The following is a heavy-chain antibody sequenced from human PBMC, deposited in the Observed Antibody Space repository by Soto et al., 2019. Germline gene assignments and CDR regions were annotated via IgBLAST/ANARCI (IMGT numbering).Heavy chain of an antibody. Sequence: GGSLRLSCAASGFTFSSYGTHWVRQAPGKGLEWVAVIWYDGSNKYYADSVKGRFTISRDNSKNTLYLQMNSLRAEDTAVYYCARDAWIQLWLRYGMDVWGQGTTVTVSS. J-gene: IGHJ6*02. D-gene: IGHD5-18*01. V-gene: IGHV3-33*01. CDR1: GFTFSSYG. CDR2: IWYDGSNK. CDR3: ARDAWIQLWLRYGMDV.